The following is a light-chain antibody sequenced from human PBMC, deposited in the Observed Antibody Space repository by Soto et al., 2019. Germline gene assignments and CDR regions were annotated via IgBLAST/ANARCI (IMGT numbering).Light chain of an antibody. Sequence: DIQMTQSPSTLSGSVGDRVTITCRASQTISSWLAWYQQKPGKAPNLLIYDASSLERGVPSRFSGSGSGTESTLTISSLQPDDFATYYCQQYSTYSRTFGQGTKVDI. CDR2: DAS. CDR1: QTISSW. CDR3: QQYSTYSRT. J-gene: IGKJ1*01. V-gene: IGKV1-5*01.